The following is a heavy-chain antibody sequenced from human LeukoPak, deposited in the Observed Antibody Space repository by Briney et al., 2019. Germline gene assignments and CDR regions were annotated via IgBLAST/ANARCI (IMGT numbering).Heavy chain of an antibody. CDR2: IQYDGSRK. CDR3: ARVMGRYCSSNSCYVDY. V-gene: IGHV3-30*02. CDR1: GFTFSTSD. D-gene: IGHD2-2*01. J-gene: IGHJ4*02. Sequence: PGGSLRLSCATSGFTFSTSDMHWVRQAPGKALEWLFFIQYDGSRKNYVDSVKGRFTISRDNSKNTLYLQMNSLRAEDTAVYYCARVMGRYCSSNSCYVDYWGQGTLVTVSS.